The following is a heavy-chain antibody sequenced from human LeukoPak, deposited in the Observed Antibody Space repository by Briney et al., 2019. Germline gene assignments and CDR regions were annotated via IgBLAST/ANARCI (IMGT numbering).Heavy chain of an antibody. CDR3: ARGRYYDSSGSRTENWFDP. CDR1: GGSISSYY. Sequence: PSETLSLTCTVSGGSISSYYWSWIRQPPGKGLEWIGYIYYSASTNYNPSLKSRVTISVDTSKNQFSLKLSSVTAADTAVYYCARGRYYDSSGSRTENWFDPWGQGTLVTVSS. D-gene: IGHD3-22*01. CDR2: IYYSAST. V-gene: IGHV4-59*01. J-gene: IGHJ5*02.